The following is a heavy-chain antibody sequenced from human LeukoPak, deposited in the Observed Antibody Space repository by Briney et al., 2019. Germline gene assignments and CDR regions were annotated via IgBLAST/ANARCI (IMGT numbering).Heavy chain of an antibody. V-gene: IGHV1-69*01. CDR3: ARLEGSYYLDDAFDI. Sequence: SVNVSCKASVDTFSSFAISWVRQAPAQGLEWMGGIIPIFGPTHYTQNFQGRDTITADESTSTAYMELSSLRSEDTAVYYCARLEGSYYLDDAFDIWGQGTMVTVSS. J-gene: IGHJ3*02. CDR1: VDTFSSFA. D-gene: IGHD1-26*01. CDR2: IIPIFGPT.